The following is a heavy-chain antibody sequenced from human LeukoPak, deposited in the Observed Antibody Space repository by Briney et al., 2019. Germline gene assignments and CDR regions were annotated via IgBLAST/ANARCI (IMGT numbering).Heavy chain of an antibody. V-gene: IGHV3-33*06. Sequence: GGSLRLSCAASGFTFSSCGMHWVRQAPGKGLDWVAVIWYDGSKEYYADSVKGRFSISRDNSKKTLYLQMNSLRAEDTAVYFCAKQEGLWSGYYSFDYWGQGTLVTVSS. CDR3: AKQEGLWSGYYSFDY. J-gene: IGHJ4*02. CDR2: IWYDGSKE. D-gene: IGHD3-3*01. CDR1: GFTFSSCG.